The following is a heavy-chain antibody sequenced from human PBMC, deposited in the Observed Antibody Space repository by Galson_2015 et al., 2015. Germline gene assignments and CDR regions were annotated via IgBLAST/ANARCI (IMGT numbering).Heavy chain of an antibody. CDR1: GFTFSSYS. D-gene: IGHD3-10*01. CDR2: ISSSSSTI. CDR3: AREGRLFDYGSGTPGGSFDY. J-gene: IGHJ4*02. V-gene: IGHV3-48*02. Sequence: LRLSCAASGFTFSSYSMNWVRQAPGKGLEWVSYISSSSSTIYYADSVKGRFTISRDNAKNSLYLQMNSLRDEDTAVYYCAREGRLFDYGSGTPGGSFDYWGQGTLVTVSS.